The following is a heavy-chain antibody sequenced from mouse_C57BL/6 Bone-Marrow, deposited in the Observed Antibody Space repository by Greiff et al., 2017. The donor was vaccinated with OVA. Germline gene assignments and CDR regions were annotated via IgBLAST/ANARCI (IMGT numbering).Heavy chain of an antibody. V-gene: IGHV1-69*01. D-gene: IGHD1-1*01. J-gene: IGHJ2*01. CDR2: IDPSDSYT. CDR3: ARSGGSSPLFDY. CDR1: GYTFTSYW. Sequence: QVQLQQPGAELVMPGASVKLSCKASGYTFTSYWMHWVKQRPGQGLEWIGEIDPSDSYTNYNQKFKGKSTLTVDKSSSTAYMQLSSLTSEDSAVYYCARSGGSSPLFDYWGQGTTLTVSS.